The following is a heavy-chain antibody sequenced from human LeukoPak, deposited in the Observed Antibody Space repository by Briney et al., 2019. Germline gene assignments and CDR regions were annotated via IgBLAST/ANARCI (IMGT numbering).Heavy chain of an antibody. Sequence: GGSLRLSCAASGFTFSSYAMSWVRQAPGKGLEWVSAISGSGGSTYYADSVKGRFTIPRDNSKNTLYLQMNSLRAEDTAVYYCAKGRKVRGVIIPFDYWGQGTLVTVSS. CDR1: GFTFSSYA. J-gene: IGHJ4*02. V-gene: IGHV3-23*01. CDR2: ISGSGGST. D-gene: IGHD3-10*01. CDR3: AKGRKVRGVIIPFDY.